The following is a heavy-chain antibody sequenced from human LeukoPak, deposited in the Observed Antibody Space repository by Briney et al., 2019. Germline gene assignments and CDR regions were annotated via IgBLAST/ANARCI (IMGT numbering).Heavy chain of an antibody. CDR2: MNPNSGNT. D-gene: IGHD3-9*01. V-gene: IGHV1-8*01. Sequence: ASVKVSCKASGYTFTSYDINWVRQATGQGLEWMGWMNPNSGNTGYAQKLQGRGTMTRNTSISTAYMELSSLRSEDTAVYYCARQIPQYYDILSHHAFDIWGQGTMVTVSS. CDR1: GYTFTSYD. CDR3: ARQIPQYYDILSHHAFDI. J-gene: IGHJ3*02.